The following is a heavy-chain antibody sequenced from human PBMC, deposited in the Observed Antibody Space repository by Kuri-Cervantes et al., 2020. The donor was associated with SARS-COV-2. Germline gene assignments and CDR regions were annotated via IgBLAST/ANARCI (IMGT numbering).Heavy chain of an antibody. V-gene: IGHV3-53*01. D-gene: IGHD6-6*01. J-gene: IGHJ6*02. CDR2: IYSGGST. CDR1: GFTFSSYA. CDR3: ARAPLEYSSSSFGYYYYGMDV. Sequence: GESLKISCAASGFTFSSYAMSWVRQAPGRGLEWVSVIYSGGSTYYADSVKGRFTISRDNSKNTLYLQMNSLRAEDTAVYYCARAPLEYSSSSFGYYYYGMDVWGQGTTVTVSS.